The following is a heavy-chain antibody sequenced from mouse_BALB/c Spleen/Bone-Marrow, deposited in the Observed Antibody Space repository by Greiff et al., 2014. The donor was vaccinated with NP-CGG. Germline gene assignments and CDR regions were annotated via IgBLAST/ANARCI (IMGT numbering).Heavy chain of an antibody. CDR3: ALYDDYDVRY. Sequence: VQLQQSGAELVKPGASVKLSCTASGFNIKDTYMHWVKQRPEQGLEWIGRIDPAIGNTKYDPKFQVKPSKTADTSPNTAYLQLSSRTAEDTAVYYCALYDDYDVRYRGQGTTLPVSP. V-gene: IGHV14-3*02. J-gene: IGHJ2*01. CDR1: GFNIKDTY. D-gene: IGHD2-4*01. CDR2: IDPAIGNT.